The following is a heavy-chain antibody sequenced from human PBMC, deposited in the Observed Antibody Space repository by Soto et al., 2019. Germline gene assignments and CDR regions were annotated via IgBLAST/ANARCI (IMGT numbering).Heavy chain of an antibody. J-gene: IGHJ4*02. CDR1: GFTFTGYA. Sequence: GGSLRLSCAASGFTFTGYAMSWVRQAPGKGLEWVSSIGDNGGNTYYADPVKGRFTVSTDNSKNTLYLQMNSLRAEDTAVYYCAKEAGFSSGYYFDFWGQGTLVTVSS. CDR2: IGDNGGNT. D-gene: IGHD3-22*01. CDR3: AKEAGFSSGYYFDF. V-gene: IGHV3-23*01.